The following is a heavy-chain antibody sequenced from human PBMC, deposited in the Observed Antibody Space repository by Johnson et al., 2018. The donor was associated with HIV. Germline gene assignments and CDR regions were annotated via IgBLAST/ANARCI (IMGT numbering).Heavy chain of an antibody. CDR2: ISWNSGSI. CDR3: AKDLDLFQRAFDI. J-gene: IGHJ3*02. V-gene: IGHV3-9*01. D-gene: IGHD3-3*01. Sequence: VLLLESGGGLVQPGRSLRLSCAASGFTFDDYAMHWVRQAPGKGLEWVSGISWNSGSIGYADSVKGRFTISRDNSKNTLYLQMNSLRAEDTAVYYCAKDLDLFQRAFDIWGQGTMVTVSS. CDR1: GFTFDDYA.